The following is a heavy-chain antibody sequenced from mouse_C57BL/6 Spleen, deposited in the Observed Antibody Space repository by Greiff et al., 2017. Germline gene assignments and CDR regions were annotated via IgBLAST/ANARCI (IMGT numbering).Heavy chain of an antibody. Sequence: EVKLQQSGPELVKPGASVKMSCKASGYTFTDYNMHWVKQSHGKSLEWIGYINPNNGGTSYNQKFKGKATLTVNKSSSTAYMELRSLTSEDSAVYYCARYPNWVLYYYAMDYWGQGTSVTVSS. V-gene: IGHV1-22*01. CDR3: ARYPNWVLYYYAMDY. D-gene: IGHD4-1*01. CDR2: INPNNGGT. J-gene: IGHJ4*01. CDR1: GYTFTDYN.